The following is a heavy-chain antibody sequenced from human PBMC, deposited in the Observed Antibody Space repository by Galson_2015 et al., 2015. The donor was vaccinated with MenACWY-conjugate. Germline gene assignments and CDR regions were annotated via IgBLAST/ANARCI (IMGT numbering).Heavy chain of an antibody. CDR1: GLTFSSYA. CDR2: ISTTGGTT. CDR3: AQGAGSRWFDP. Sequence: SLRLSCAASGLTFSSYAMSWVRQAPGKGLEWVSSISTTGGTTYYADSVKGRFTISRGNSKNTLYLQMNSLRAGDTAVYYCAQGAGSRWFDPWGQGTLVIVSS. J-gene: IGHJ5*02. V-gene: IGHV3-23*01. D-gene: IGHD3-10*01.